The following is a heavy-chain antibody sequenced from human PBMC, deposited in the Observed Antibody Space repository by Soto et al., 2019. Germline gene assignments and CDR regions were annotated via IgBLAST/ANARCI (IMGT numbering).Heavy chain of an antibody. CDR2: ISAYNGNT. CDR1: GYTFTSYG. D-gene: IGHD3-9*01. V-gene: IGHV1-18*01. CDR3: ARDPRDDILTGYYRGYYYYGLDV. J-gene: IGHJ6*02. Sequence: ASVKVSCKASGYTFTSYGISWVRQAPGQGLEWMGWISAYNGNTNYAQKLQGRVTMTTDTSTSTAYMELRSLRSDDTAVYYCARDPRDDILTGYYRGYYYYGLDVWGQGTTVTVSS.